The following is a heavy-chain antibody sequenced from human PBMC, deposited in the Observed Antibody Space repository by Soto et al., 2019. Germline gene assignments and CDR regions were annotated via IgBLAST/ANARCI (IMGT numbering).Heavy chain of an antibody. D-gene: IGHD1-1*01. Sequence: GGSLRLPFAASGFTFSSYGMNWVRQAPVKGLEWVSGISGSGGNTYYAESVKGRFTISRDNSKNTLYLQMNSLRAEDTAVYYCAKVPYNSWNHFYFDYRGQGTLVNVS. CDR1: GFTFSSYG. CDR2: ISGSGGNT. CDR3: AKVPYNSWNHFYFDY. J-gene: IGHJ4*02. V-gene: IGHV3-23*01.